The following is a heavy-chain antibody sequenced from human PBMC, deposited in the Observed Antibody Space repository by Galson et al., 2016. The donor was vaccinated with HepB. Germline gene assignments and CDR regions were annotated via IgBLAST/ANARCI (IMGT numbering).Heavy chain of an antibody. J-gene: IGHJ4*02. V-gene: IGHV3-74*01. CDR2: IYGDGSSP. D-gene: IGHD1-26*01. CDR3: VRGHIYGSVSHFDY. CDR1: GFTFSSYW. Sequence: SLRLSCAASGFTFSSYWMHWVRQAPGKGLVWVSRIYGDGSSPNYADSVKGRFIISRDNAKNTLYLQMNSLRAEDTAVYYCVRGHIYGSVSHFDYWGQGTLVTVSS.